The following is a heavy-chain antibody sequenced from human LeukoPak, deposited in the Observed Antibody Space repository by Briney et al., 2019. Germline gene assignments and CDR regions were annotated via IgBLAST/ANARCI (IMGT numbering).Heavy chain of an antibody. D-gene: IGHD2-21*01. J-gene: IGHJ3*02. CDR1: GFTFSSYG. CDR3: ARVPYGYSLAYCGGECYSGAFDI. V-gene: IGHV3-30*02. CDR2: IRYDGSYK. Sequence: GGSLRLSCAASGFTFSSYGMHWVRQAPGKGLEWVAFIRYDGSYKYYADSVKGRFTLSRDNSKNTLYLQMNSLRAEDTAVYSCARVPYGYSLAYCGGECYSGAFDIWGQGTLVTVSS.